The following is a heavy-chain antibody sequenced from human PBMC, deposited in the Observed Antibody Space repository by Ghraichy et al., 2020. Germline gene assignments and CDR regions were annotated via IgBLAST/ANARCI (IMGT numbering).Heavy chain of an antibody. CDR2: INHSGST. Sequence: SQTLSLTCAVYGGSFSGYYWSWIRQPPGKGLEWIGEINHSGSTNYNPSLKSRVTISVDTSKNQFSLKLSSVTAADTAVYYCARTKRGYCSSTSCYEFDYWGQGTLVTVSS. D-gene: IGHD2-2*01. J-gene: IGHJ4*02. CDR3: ARTKRGYCSSTSCYEFDY. V-gene: IGHV4-34*01. CDR1: GGSFSGYY.